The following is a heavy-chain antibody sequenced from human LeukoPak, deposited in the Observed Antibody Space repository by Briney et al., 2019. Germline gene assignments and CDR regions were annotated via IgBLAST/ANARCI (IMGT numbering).Heavy chain of an antibody. D-gene: IGHD1/OR15-1a*01. V-gene: IGHV3-30-3*02. CDR2: ISYDGSNK. CDR3: AKHRTPDP. Sequence: GRSLRLSCAASGFTFSSYAMHWVRQAPGKGLEWVAVISYDGSNKYYADSVKGRFTISRDNSKNTLYLQMNSLRAEDTAVYYCAKHRTPDPWGQGTLVTVSS. CDR1: GFTFSSYA. J-gene: IGHJ5*02.